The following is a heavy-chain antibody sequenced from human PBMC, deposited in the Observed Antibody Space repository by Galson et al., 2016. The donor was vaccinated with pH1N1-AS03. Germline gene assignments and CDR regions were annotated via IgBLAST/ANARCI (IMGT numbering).Heavy chain of an antibody. CDR3: ARHLYGDYVGWFDP. CDR2: IYYSGST. Sequence: ETLSLTCTVSGGSISTSSYYWGWIRQPPGKGLEWIGSIYYSGSTYCNPSLKSRVTISVDTSKNQFSLKLSSVTAADTAVYSCARHLYGDYVGWFDPWGQGTLVTVSS. J-gene: IGHJ5*02. V-gene: IGHV4-39*01. CDR1: GGSISTSSYY. D-gene: IGHD4-17*01.